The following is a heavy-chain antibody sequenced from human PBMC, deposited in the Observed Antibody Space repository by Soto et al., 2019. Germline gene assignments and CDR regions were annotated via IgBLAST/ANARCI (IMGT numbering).Heavy chain of an antibody. CDR3: ARERTYYYDSSGYYSYYFDY. V-gene: IGHV4-31*03. J-gene: IGHJ4*02. CDR2: IYYSGST. D-gene: IGHD3-22*01. Sequence: TLSLTCTVSGGSISSGGYYWSWIRQHPGKGLEWIGYIYYSGSTYYNPSLKSRVTISVDTSKNQFSLKLSSVTAADTAVYYCARERTYYYDSSGYYSYYFDYWGQGTLVTVSS. CDR1: GGSISSGGYY.